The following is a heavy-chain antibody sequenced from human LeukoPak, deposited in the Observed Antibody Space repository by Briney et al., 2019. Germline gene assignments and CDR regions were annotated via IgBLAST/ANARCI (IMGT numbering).Heavy chain of an antibody. Sequence: SETLSLTCTVSGGSISSGGYYWSWIRQPPGKGLEWIRYIYHSGSTYYNPSLKSRVTISVDRSKNQFSLKLSSVTAADTAVYYCASFRYGGSSIEYWGQGTLVTVSS. J-gene: IGHJ4*02. V-gene: IGHV4-30-2*01. D-gene: IGHD1-26*01. CDR2: IYHSGST. CDR3: ASFRYGGSSIEY. CDR1: GGSISSGGYY.